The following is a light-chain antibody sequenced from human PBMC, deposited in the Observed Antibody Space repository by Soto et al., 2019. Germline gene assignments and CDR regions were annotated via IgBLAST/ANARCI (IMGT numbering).Light chain of an antibody. CDR3: CSYAGSSTLDV. CDR1: SSDVGSYNL. J-gene: IGLJ1*01. CDR2: EVS. Sequence: QSVLTQPASVSGSPGQSITISCTGTSSDVGSYNLVSWYQQHPGKAPKLMIYEVSKRPSGVSNRFSGSKSGNTASLTISGLQAEDEADYYCCSYAGSSTLDVFGTGTKSPS. V-gene: IGLV2-23*02.